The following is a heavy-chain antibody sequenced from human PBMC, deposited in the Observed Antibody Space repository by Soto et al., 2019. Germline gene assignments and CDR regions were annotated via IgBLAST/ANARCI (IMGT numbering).Heavy chain of an antibody. Sequence: QVQLVQSGAEVKKPGSSVKVSCKASGGTFSSYAISWVRQAPGQGLEWMGGITPIFGTANYAQKFQGRVTITADESTSTAYMELSSLRSEDTAVYYCARGGGYCSGGSCYRGGNWFDPWGQGTLVTVSS. V-gene: IGHV1-69*01. J-gene: IGHJ5*02. CDR3: ARGGGYCSGGSCYRGGNWFDP. D-gene: IGHD2-15*01. CDR1: GGTFSSYA. CDR2: ITPIFGTA.